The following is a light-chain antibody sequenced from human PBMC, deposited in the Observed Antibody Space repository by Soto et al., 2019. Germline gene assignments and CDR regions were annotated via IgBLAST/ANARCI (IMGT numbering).Light chain of an antibody. CDR2: GAS. CDR3: QQYGSSPQT. V-gene: IGKV3-20*01. Sequence: EIVLTQSPGTLSLSPGERVNLSCRASQSVSSRYVAWYQQKAGQAPRLLISGASSRATGIPDRFSGSGSGADFTLTINRLEPEDFAVYYCQQYGSSPQTFGGGTKVEIK. CDR1: QSVSSRY. J-gene: IGKJ4*02.